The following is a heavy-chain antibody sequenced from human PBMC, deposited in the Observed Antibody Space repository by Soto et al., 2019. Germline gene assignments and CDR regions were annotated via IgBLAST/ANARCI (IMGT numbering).Heavy chain of an antibody. V-gene: IGHV1-3*01. CDR2: INAGNGNT. CDR3: ARGGSLYWYFDL. Sequence: QVQLVQSGAEVKKPGASVKVSCKASGYTFTSYAMHWVRKAPGQRLEWMGWINAGNGNTKYSQKFQGRVTITRDTSASTAYMELSSLRSEDTAVYYCARGGSLYWYFDLWVRGTLVTVSS. D-gene: IGHD1-26*01. CDR1: GYTFTSYA. J-gene: IGHJ2*01.